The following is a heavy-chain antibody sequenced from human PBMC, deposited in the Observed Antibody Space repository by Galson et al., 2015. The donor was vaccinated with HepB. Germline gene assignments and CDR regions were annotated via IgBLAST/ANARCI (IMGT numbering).Heavy chain of an antibody. CDR3: VAYHDYVWGTYRYVASADFDY. Sequence: SLRLSCAASGLTFSSYAMSWVRQAPGKGLEWISTISGSGGSAYYADSLRGRFTISRDSAKNTLFLQMNSLRAEDTAVYYCVAYHDYVWGTYRYVASADFDYWGQGTLLTVSS. CDR2: ISGSGGSA. CDR1: GLTFSSYA. J-gene: IGHJ4*02. D-gene: IGHD3-16*02. V-gene: IGHV3-23*01.